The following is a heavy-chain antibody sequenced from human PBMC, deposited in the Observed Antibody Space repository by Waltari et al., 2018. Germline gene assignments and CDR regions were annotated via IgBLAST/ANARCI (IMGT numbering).Heavy chain of an antibody. V-gene: IGHV3-23*03. CDR2: IYSGGSST. Sequence: EVQLLESGGGLVQPGGSLRLSCAASGFTFSSYAMSWVRQAPGKGLWWVSVIYSGGSSTYYADSGKGRFTISRDNSKNTLYLQMNSLRAEDTAVYYCAKGPPCDYWGQGTLVTVSS. J-gene: IGHJ4*02. CDR1: GFTFSSYA. CDR3: AKGPPCDY.